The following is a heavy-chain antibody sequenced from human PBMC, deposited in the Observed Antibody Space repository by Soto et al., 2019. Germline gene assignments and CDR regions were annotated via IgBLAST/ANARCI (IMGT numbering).Heavy chain of an antibody. J-gene: IGHJ4*02. CDR2: ISYDGRNT. D-gene: IGHD6-19*01. Sequence: GGSLRLSCAASGFTFSSYGMHWVRQAPGKGLEWVAVISYDGRNTHYADSVKGRFTISRDSSKNTVSLEMTSLRAEDTAVYYCAKGGRQWLVTSDFNYWGQGVLVTVSS. V-gene: IGHV3-30*18. CDR1: GFTFSSYG. CDR3: AKGGRQWLVTSDFNY.